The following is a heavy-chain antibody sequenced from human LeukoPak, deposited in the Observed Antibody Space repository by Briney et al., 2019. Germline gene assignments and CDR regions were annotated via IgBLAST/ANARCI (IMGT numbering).Heavy chain of an antibody. Sequence: SGGSLRLSCASSGFTFSNYGMSWVRQAPGKGLEWVSTISGSGHNTYYADSVKGRLTISRDNSKNTLYRQMNSLRVEDTAVYYCAKDGVSYYYYMDVWGKGTTVTVSS. J-gene: IGHJ6*03. CDR2: ISGSGHNT. CDR3: AKDGVSYYYYMDV. D-gene: IGHD2-21*01. V-gene: IGHV3-23*01. CDR1: GFTFSNYG.